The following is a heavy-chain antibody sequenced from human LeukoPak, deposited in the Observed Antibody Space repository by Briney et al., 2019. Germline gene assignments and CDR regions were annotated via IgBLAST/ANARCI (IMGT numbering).Heavy chain of an antibody. CDR3: AGQGGGVALDY. D-gene: IGHD2-8*01. Sequence: PSETLSLTCIVSGGSMRSDSYYWDWIRQPPGKGLEWIGTIYYDGSTSHYTPSLKSRVTMFVDTAKNHFSLNLCSVTADDPAVYYCAGQGGGVALDYWGQGMLVTASS. CDR2: IYYDGST. V-gene: IGHV4-39*01. CDR1: GGSMRSDSYY. J-gene: IGHJ4*02.